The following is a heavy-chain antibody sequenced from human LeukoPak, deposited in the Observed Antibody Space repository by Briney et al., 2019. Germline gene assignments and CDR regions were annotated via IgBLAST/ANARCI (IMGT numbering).Heavy chain of an antibody. D-gene: IGHD4/OR15-4a*01. CDR1: GFSITSDY. Sequence: PSETLSLTCTAVGFSITSDYMSWIRQPAGKGLEWMGRIFTSGSAAYNPSLKSRVTMSLDTSKNQFFLKLSSVTAADTAVYFCSRGGANDLWGQGTLVTVSS. V-gene: IGHV4-4*07. CDR3: SRGGANDL. J-gene: IGHJ5*02. CDR2: IFTSGSA.